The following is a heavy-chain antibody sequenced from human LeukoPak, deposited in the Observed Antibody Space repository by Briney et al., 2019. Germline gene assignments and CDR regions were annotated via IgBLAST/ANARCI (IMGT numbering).Heavy chain of an antibody. CDR1: GFTFSSYG. J-gene: IGHJ4*02. D-gene: IGHD6-19*01. CDR3: IVLAVAGTFGFDY. Sequence: SGGSLRLSCAASGFTFSSYGMHWVRQAPGKGLEWVAYIQNDGSNEQYADSVKGRFSISRDSSKNILYLQMNSLRAEDTAVYYCIVLAVAGTFGFDYWGQGTLVTVSS. V-gene: IGHV3-30*02. CDR2: IQNDGSNE.